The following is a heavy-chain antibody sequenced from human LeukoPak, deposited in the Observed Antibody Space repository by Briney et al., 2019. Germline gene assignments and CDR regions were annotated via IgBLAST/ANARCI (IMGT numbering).Heavy chain of an antibody. J-gene: IGHJ5*02. CDR1: GFTFSSYA. Sequence: GGSLRLSCAASGFTFSSYAMHWVRQAPGKGLEWVAVISYDGSNKYYADSVKGRFTISRDNSKNTLYLQMNSLRAEDTAVYYCAIPPDYYDSTRFDPWGQGTLVTVSS. CDR2: ISYDGSNK. CDR3: AIPPDYYDSTRFDP. V-gene: IGHV3-30-3*01. D-gene: IGHD3-22*01.